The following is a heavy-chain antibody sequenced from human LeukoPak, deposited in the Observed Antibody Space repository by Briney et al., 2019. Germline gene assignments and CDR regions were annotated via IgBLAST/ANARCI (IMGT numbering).Heavy chain of an antibody. CDR1: GYSFNAYY. Sequence: ASVKVSCKASGYSFNAYYMHWVRQAPGQGLEWMGWINPNSGGANFAQKFQDRITMTRDTSISTVYMELSGLRSDDTAIYYCAREADHCSGGSCYSHFPFDMWGQGTMVTVSS. CDR2: INPNSGGA. D-gene: IGHD2-15*01. J-gene: IGHJ3*02. CDR3: AREADHCSGGSCYSHFPFDM. V-gene: IGHV1-2*02.